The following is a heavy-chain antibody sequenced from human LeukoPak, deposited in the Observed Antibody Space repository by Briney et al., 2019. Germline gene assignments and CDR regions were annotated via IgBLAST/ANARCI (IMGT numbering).Heavy chain of an antibody. CDR3: ARIRGPLCGFHFDY. Sequence: SQTLSLTCTVSGGSISSGGYNWGRMRQDPGKGRKGIGNTYYSGSTYYNPSLKSRVTISVDTSKNQFSLKLSSVTAADTAVYYCARIRGPLCGFHFDYWGQGTLVTVSS. V-gene: IGHV4-31*03. CDR2: TYYSGST. J-gene: IGHJ4*02. CDR1: GGSISSGGYN. D-gene: IGHD1-26*01.